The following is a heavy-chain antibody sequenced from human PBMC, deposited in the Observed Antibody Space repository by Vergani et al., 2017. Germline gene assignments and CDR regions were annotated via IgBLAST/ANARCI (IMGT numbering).Heavy chain of an antibody. Sequence: QVQLVESGGGLVKPGGSLRLSCAASGFTFSDYYMSWIRQAPGKGLEWVSYISSSGSTIYYADSVKGRFTISRDNAKNSLYLQMNSLRAEDTAVYYCAKFIVVVVAATRSNYYYGMDVWGQGTTVTVSS. D-gene: IGHD2-15*01. V-gene: IGHV3-11*01. CDR2: ISSSGSTI. CDR1: GFTFSDYY. CDR3: AKFIVVVVAATRSNYYYGMDV. J-gene: IGHJ6*02.